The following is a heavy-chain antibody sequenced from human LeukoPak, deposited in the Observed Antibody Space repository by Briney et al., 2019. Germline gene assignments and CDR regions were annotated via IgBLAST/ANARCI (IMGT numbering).Heavy chain of an antibody. J-gene: IGHJ4*02. Sequence: ASVKVSCKASGGTFSNYAISWVRQAPGQGLEWMGWINPNSGGTNYAQKFQGRVTMTRDTSISTAYMELSRLRSDDTAVYYCASVGVGYCSGGSCRSGLLFDYWGQGTLVTVSS. CDR2: INPNSGGT. CDR1: GGTFSNYA. D-gene: IGHD2-15*01. CDR3: ASVGVGYCSGGSCRSGLLFDY. V-gene: IGHV1-2*02.